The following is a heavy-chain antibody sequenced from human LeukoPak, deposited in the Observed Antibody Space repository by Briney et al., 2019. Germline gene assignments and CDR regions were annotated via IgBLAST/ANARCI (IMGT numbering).Heavy chain of an antibody. J-gene: IGHJ6*03. V-gene: IGHV3-74*01. D-gene: IGHD6-13*01. Sequence: GGSLRLSCAASRFTFSTYWMHWVRQAPGKGLVWVSRINSDGSSTGYADSVKGRFTISRDNAKNTLYLQMNSLRAEDTAVYYCAKLQGIAAAGIETLVGSINYYYYMDVWGKGTTVTISS. CDR2: INSDGSST. CDR1: RFTFSTYW. CDR3: AKLQGIAAAGIETLVGSINYYYYMDV.